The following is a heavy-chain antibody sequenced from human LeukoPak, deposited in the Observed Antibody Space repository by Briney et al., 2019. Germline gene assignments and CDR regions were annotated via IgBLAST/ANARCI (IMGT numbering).Heavy chain of an antibody. J-gene: IGHJ4*02. V-gene: IGHV3-7*01. CDR2: IKQDGSEK. D-gene: IGHD3-10*01. Sequence: GGSLRLSCAASGFTFTNYWMSWVRQTPGKGLQWVATIKQDGSEKYYVDSVKGRFTISRDNAKKSLSLQMNSLTAEDTAVYYCARDRGPRTGFMVREAYDYWGQGTLVTVSS. CDR1: GFTFTNYW. CDR3: ARDRGPRTGFMVREAYDY.